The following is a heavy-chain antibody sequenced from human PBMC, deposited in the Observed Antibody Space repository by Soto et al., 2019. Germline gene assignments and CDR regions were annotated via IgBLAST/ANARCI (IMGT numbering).Heavy chain of an antibody. CDR1: GGSISSNY. J-gene: IGHJ4*02. Sequence: SETLPLTCTVSGGSISSNYWRWIRQPPGKGLEWIGYIYYSGSTNYNPSLKSRVTISVDTSKNQFSLKLSSVTAADTAVYYCARVYYYGSGSLVYYFDYWGQGTLVTVSS. CDR2: IYYSGST. CDR3: ARVYYYGSGSLVYYFDY. D-gene: IGHD3-10*01. V-gene: IGHV4-59*08.